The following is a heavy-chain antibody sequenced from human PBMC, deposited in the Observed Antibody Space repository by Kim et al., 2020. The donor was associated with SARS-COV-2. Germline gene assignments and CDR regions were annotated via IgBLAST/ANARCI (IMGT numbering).Heavy chain of an antibody. CDR1: GGSFSGYY. Sequence: SETLSLTCAVYGGSFSGYYWSWIRQPPGKGLEWIGEINHSGSTNYNPSLKSRVTISVDTSKNQFSLKLSSVTAADTAVYYCARRPSSSWYPGWFDPWGQGTLVTVSS. J-gene: IGHJ5*02. CDR3: ARRPSSSWYPGWFDP. V-gene: IGHV4-34*01. CDR2: INHSGST. D-gene: IGHD6-13*01.